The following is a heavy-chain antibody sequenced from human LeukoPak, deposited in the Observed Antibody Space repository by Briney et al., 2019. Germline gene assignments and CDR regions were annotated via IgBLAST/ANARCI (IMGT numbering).Heavy chain of an antibody. V-gene: IGHV4-61*01. CDR1: GGSVSSGSYY. Sequence: SETLSLTCTVSGGSVSSGSYYWSWIRQPPGKGLEWIGYLYYSGSTNYNPSLKSRVTISVDTSKNQFSLKLSSVTAADTAVYYCARSAFIYDYVWGSYRPFDYWGQGTLVTVLS. D-gene: IGHD3-16*02. J-gene: IGHJ4*02. CDR2: LYYSGST. CDR3: ARSAFIYDYVWGSYRPFDY.